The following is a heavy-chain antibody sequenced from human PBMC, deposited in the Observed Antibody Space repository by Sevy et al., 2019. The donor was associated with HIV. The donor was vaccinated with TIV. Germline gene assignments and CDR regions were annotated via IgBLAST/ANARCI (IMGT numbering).Heavy chain of an antibody. Sequence: ASVKVCCKASGYTFNNYYMNWVRQAPGQGLEWMGIINPSGGSTSYAQKFQGRVTITRDTLTNTVYMELTSLRSEDTAIYYCARDLTIFGVIPDYWGQGTLVTVSS. D-gene: IGHD3-3*01. CDR3: ARDLTIFGVIPDY. J-gene: IGHJ4*02. CDR1: GYTFNNYY. CDR2: INPSGGST. V-gene: IGHV1-46*02.